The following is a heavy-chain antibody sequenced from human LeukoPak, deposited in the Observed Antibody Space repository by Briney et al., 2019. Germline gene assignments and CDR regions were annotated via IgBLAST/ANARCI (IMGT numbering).Heavy chain of an antibody. J-gene: IGHJ3*02. CDR3: ARDPLSYDSSGYHYAFDI. V-gene: IGHV4-59*01. CDR2: IYYSGST. Sequence: SETLSLTCTVSGGSISSYYWSWIRQPPGKGLEWIGYIYYSGSTNYNPSLKSRVTISVDTSKNQFSLKLSSVTAADTAVYYCARDPLSYDSSGYHYAFDIWGQGTMVTVSS. D-gene: IGHD3-22*01. CDR1: GGSISSYY.